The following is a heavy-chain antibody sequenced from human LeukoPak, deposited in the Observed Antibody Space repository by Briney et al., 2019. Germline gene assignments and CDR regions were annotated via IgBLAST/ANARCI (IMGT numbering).Heavy chain of an antibody. D-gene: IGHD1-26*01. V-gene: IGHV4-59*12. J-gene: IGHJ4*02. CDR1: GGSISSYY. CDR2: IYHSGST. CDR3: ARANGGGSYAYFDY. Sequence: SETLSLTCTVSGGSISSYYWSWIRQPPGKGLEWIGYIYHSGSTYYNPSLKSRVTISVDRSKNQFSLKLSSVTAADTAVYYCARANGGGSYAYFDYWGQGTLVTVSS.